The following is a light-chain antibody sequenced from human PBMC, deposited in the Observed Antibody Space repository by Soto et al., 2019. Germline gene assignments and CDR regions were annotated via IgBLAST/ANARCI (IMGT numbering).Light chain of an antibody. Sequence: DIVMTQSPDSLAVSLGERATINCKSSQSLLYSVNNKHYLAWYQQKPGQPPKLLIHWASTRESGVPDRLSGSGSGTDFTLTISSLQAEDVAVYYCQQNYNTPWTFGQGTKVEIK. CDR3: QQNYNTPWT. CDR1: QSLLYSVNNKHY. V-gene: IGKV4-1*01. J-gene: IGKJ1*01. CDR2: WAS.